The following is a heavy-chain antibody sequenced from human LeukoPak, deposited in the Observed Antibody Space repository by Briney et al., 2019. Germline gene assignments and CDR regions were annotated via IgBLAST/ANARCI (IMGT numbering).Heavy chain of an antibody. Sequence: GGSLRLSCAASGFTFSSYGMSWVRQAPGKGLEWVSVIYSGGDTYYADSVKDRFTISRDVSKNTLYLQMNRLRVEDSAVYYCARGFYSYGYSFDHWGQGTLVTVSS. J-gene: IGHJ4*02. CDR1: GFTFSSYG. CDR3: ARGFYSYGYSFDH. V-gene: IGHV3-66*01. D-gene: IGHD5-18*01. CDR2: IYSGGDT.